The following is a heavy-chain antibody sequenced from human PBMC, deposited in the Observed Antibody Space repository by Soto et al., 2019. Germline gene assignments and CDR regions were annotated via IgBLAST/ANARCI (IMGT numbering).Heavy chain of an antibody. Sequence: QVQLVQSGAEVKKPGASVKVSCKASGYTFTSYDINWVRQATGQGLEWMGWMNPNSGNTGYAQKFPGRVTMTRNTPIRTAYMERRSLRSGDTAVYYCASEKTYYGMDVWGQGTTVTVSS. V-gene: IGHV1-8*01. CDR2: MNPNSGNT. J-gene: IGHJ6*02. CDR1: GYTFTSYD. CDR3: ASEKTYYGMDV.